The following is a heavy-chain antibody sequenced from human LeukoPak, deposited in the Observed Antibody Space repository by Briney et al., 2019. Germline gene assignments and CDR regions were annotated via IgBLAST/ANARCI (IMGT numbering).Heavy chain of an antibody. CDR3: ATLNYYDSSGYFDY. CDR1: GYRFTSYW. CDR2: VYPGDSDT. Sequence: NPGESLQISCKGSGYRFTSYWIGWVRQLPGKGLEWMGIVYPGDSDTRYSPSFQGQVTISADKSISTAYLQWSSLKASDTAMYYCATLNYYDSSGYFDYWGQGTLVTVSS. J-gene: IGHJ4*02. D-gene: IGHD3-22*01. V-gene: IGHV5-51*01.